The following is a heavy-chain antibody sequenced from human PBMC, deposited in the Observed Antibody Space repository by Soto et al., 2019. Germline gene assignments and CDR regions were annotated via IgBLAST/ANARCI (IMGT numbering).Heavy chain of an antibody. CDR3: VRDGGTGWFVP. V-gene: IGHV1-69*01. Sequence: QVQLGQSGAEVKNPGSSVKVSGKASVGTFSSYAISWLRQAPVQGLEWMGGIIPIFGTANYAQKFQGRVTITADESKSTGYIELSSLRSEDTAVYYCVRDGGTGWFVPWGQGTLVTVSS. J-gene: IGHJ5*02. CDR2: IIPIFGTA. CDR1: VGTFSSYA. D-gene: IGHD1-1*01.